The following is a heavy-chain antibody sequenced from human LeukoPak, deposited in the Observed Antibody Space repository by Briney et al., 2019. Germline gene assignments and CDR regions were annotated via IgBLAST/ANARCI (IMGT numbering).Heavy chain of an antibody. CDR3: ARDSSGYNDHFDY. CDR2: ISYDGRNK. D-gene: IGHD3-22*01. J-gene: IGHJ4*02. V-gene: IGHV3-30*04. CDR1: GFSFSNYA. Sequence: GGSLRLSCAASGFSFSNYAMHWVRQAPGKGLEWVAVISYDGRNKYYADSVKGRFTISRDNSQNTLYLQMNSLRAEDTAVYYCARDSSGYNDHFDYWGQGTLVTVSS.